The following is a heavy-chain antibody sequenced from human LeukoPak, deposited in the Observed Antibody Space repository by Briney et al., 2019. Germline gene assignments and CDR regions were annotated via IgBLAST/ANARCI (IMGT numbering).Heavy chain of an antibody. CDR3: AKGISPSSSWTFDY. Sequence: GGSLILAWAASGFTFSSYAMNWVRQVQGKGLRWVSAISGSGLSKYYADSVQGRFTISRDNSNNTLYLQMNSLRAEATAIYYCAKGISPSSSWTFDYWGQGTLVTVSS. CDR2: ISGSGLSK. D-gene: IGHD6-13*01. J-gene: IGHJ4*02. CDR1: GFTFSSYA. V-gene: IGHV3-23*01.